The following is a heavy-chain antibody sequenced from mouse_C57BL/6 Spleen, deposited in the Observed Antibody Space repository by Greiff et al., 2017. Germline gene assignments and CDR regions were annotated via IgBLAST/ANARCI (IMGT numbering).Heavy chain of an antibody. J-gene: IGHJ4*01. CDR3: ARGGITTVVPSYYAMDY. CDR1: GYTFTSYG. V-gene: IGHV1-81*01. CDR2: IYPRSGNT. Sequence: QVQLQQSGAELARPGASVKLSCKASGYTFTSYGISWVKQRTGQGLEWIGEIYPRSGNTYYNEKFKGKATLTADKSSSTAYMELRSLTSEDSAVYFCARGGITTVVPSYYAMDYWGQGTSVTVSS. D-gene: IGHD1-1*01.